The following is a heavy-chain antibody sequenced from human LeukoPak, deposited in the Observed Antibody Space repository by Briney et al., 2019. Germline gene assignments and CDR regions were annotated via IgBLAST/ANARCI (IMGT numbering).Heavy chain of an antibody. CDR2: IWDDGSNK. CDR1: GFTFSSYG. D-gene: IGHD4-17*01. V-gene: IGHV3-33*06. Sequence: TGGSLRLSCAASGFTFSSYGMHWVRQAPGKGLEWVAVIWDDGSNKYYADSVKGRFAIARDNSKNTLYLQMNSLRAEETAVSYCAKDRMTTVDYMDVCGKGDTVTVSS. CDR3: AKDRMTTVDYMDV. J-gene: IGHJ6*03.